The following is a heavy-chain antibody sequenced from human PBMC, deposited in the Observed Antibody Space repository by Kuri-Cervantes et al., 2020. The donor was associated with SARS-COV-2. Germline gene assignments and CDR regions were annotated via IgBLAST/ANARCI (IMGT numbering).Heavy chain of an antibody. J-gene: IGHJ3*02. D-gene: IGHD2-2*01. CDR1: GYTFTSYG. Sequence: ASVKVSCKASGYTFTSYGISWVRQAPGQGLEWMGWISAYNGNTNYAQKLQGRVTMTTDTSTSTAYMELRSLRFDDTAVYYCARDGIDIVVGNDAFDIWGQGTMVTVSS. V-gene: IGHV1-18*01. CDR2: ISAYNGNT. CDR3: ARDGIDIVVGNDAFDI.